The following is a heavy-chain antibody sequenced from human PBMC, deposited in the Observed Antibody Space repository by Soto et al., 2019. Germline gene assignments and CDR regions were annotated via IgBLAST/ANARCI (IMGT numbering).Heavy chain of an antibody. CDR1: GFTFYDYT. V-gene: IGHV3-43*01. CDR2: VSCHSDNR. Sequence: GGSLRLSCAASGFTFYDYTMHWVRQRPGKGLEWVSLVSCHSDNRIYADSVKGRFTISRNNINNSLFLPMNSLRAEDSAVYFCVKGASRARFVFDFWGLGTMVNVSS. J-gene: IGHJ3*01. CDR3: VKGASRARFVFDF. D-gene: IGHD3-3*01.